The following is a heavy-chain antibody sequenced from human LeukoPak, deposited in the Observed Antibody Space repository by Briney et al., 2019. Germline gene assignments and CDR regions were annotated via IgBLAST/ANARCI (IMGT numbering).Heavy chain of an antibody. J-gene: IGHJ4*02. D-gene: IGHD1-7*01. Sequence: GGSLRLSCAAAGFTFSNYAMTWVRQAPGRGLEWVSSISGSGGSTYYADSVKGRFTISRDNSKSTLYLQMNSLRTEDTAVYYCAASGPVGGNWYSTDFWGQGTLVTVSS. CDR3: AASGPVGGNWYSTDF. CDR1: GFTFSNYA. V-gene: IGHV3-23*01. CDR2: ISGSGGST.